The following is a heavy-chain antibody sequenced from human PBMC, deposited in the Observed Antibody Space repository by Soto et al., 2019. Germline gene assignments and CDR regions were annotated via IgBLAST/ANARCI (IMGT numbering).Heavy chain of an antibody. CDR2: INPSGGYT. CDR3: ARGGGIVVVTAPYDY. J-gene: IGHJ4*02. V-gene: IGHV1-46*03. Sequence: GASVKVSCKASGYTSTSYYMNWVRQAPGQGLEWLGIINPSGGYTTYAQRFLGRVTMTSDTSTSTVHMELGSLTSEDTAVYYCARGGGIVVVTAPYDYWGQGTLVTVSS. D-gene: IGHD2-21*02. CDR1: GYTSTSYY.